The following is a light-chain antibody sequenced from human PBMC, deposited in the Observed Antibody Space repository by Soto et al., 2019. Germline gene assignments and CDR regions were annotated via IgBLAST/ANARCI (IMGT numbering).Light chain of an antibody. CDR1: SSDVGGYNY. Sequence: QSVLTQPASVSGSPGQSITISCTGTSSDVGGYNYVSWYQQHPGKAPKLMMYEVSNRPSGVSNRFSGSKSGNTASLTISGLQAEDEADYYCSSYTSSRTLEVVFGGGTKLTVL. V-gene: IGLV2-14*01. CDR2: EVS. CDR3: SSYTSSRTLEVV. J-gene: IGLJ2*01.